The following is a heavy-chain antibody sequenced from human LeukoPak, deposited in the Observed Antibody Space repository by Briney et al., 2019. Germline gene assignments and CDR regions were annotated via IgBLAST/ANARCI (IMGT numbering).Heavy chain of an antibody. CDR2: INHSGST. CDR3: ASLYSRENWFDP. Sequence: SETLSLTCAVYGGSFSGYYWSWIRQPPGKGLEWIGEINHSGSTNYNPSLKSRVTISVDTSKNQFSLKLSSVTAADTAVYYCASLYSRENWFDPWGQGTLVTVSS. J-gene: IGHJ5*02. D-gene: IGHD2-2*02. V-gene: IGHV4-34*01. CDR1: GGSFSGYY.